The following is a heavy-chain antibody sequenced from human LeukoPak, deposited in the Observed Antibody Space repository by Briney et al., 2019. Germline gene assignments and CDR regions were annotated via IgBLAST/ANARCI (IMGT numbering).Heavy chain of an antibody. CDR2: ISGSGGST. CDR3: ARDQYDSSGYLMGFRFLNAFDI. Sequence: PGGSLRLSCAASGFTFSSYNMNWVRQAPGKGLEWVSAISGSGGSTYYADSVKGRLTISRDNSKNTLYLQMNSLRAEDTAVYYCARDQYDSSGYLMGFRFLNAFDIWGQGTMVTVSS. CDR1: GFTFSSYN. V-gene: IGHV3-23*01. J-gene: IGHJ3*02. D-gene: IGHD3-22*01.